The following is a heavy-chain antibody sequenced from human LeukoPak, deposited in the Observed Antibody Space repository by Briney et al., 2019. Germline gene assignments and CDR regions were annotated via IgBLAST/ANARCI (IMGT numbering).Heavy chain of an antibody. D-gene: IGHD4-17*01. J-gene: IGHJ3*02. CDR2: IYYSGST. CDR1: GGSISRYY. Sequence: ASETLSLTCTVSGGSISRYYWSWIRQPPGKGLEWIGYIYYSGSTNYNPSLKSRVTISVDTSKNQFSLKLSSVTAADTAVYYCARNTVTTPFLAFDIWGQGTMVTVSS. CDR3: ARNTVTTPFLAFDI. V-gene: IGHV4-59*01.